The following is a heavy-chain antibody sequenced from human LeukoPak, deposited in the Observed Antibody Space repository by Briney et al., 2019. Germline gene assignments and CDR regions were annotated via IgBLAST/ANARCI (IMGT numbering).Heavy chain of an antibody. D-gene: IGHD3-10*01. Sequence: SETLSLTCTVSGGSVSSGSYYWSWIRQPPGKGLEWIGYIYYRGSTNYNPSLKSRVTISVDTSKNQFSLKPSSVTAADTAVYYCASGGPYYYGSGSYPHWGQGTLVTVSS. J-gene: IGHJ4*02. V-gene: IGHV4-61*01. CDR1: GGSVSSGSYY. CDR2: IYYRGST. CDR3: ASGGPYYYGSGSYPH.